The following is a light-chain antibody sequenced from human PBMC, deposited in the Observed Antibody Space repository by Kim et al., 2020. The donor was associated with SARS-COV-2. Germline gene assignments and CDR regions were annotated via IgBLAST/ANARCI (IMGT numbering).Light chain of an antibody. V-gene: IGKV3-15*01. Sequence: VSPGERATHSCRASQSVSSNLAWYQQKPGQAPRLLIYGASTRATGIPARFSGSGSGTEFTLTISSLQSEDFAVYYCQQYNNWLFTFGPGTKVDIK. CDR3: QQYNNWLFT. J-gene: IGKJ3*01. CDR2: GAS. CDR1: QSVSSN.